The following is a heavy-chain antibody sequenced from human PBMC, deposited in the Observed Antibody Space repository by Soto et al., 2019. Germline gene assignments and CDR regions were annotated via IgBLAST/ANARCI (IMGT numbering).Heavy chain of an antibody. CDR1: GFTFSSYA. D-gene: IGHD2-2*01. Sequence: GGSLRLSCAASGFTFSSYAMSWVRQAPGKGLEWVSAISGSGGSTYYADSVKGRFTISRDNSKNTLYLQMNSLRAEDTAVYYCAKDSLVVPDREDYYYYYDGMDVWGQGTTVTVSS. CDR3: AKDSLVVPDREDYYYYYDGMDV. J-gene: IGHJ6*02. V-gene: IGHV3-23*01. CDR2: ISGSGGST.